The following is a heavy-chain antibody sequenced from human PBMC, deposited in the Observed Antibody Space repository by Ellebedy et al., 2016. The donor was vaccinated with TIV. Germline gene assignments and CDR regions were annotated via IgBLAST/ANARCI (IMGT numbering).Heavy chain of an antibody. V-gene: IGHV1-8*01. D-gene: IGHD2-15*01. Sequence: AASVKVSCKASGYTFTDFDINWVRQATGQGLEWVGWMNPNSGNTGSAQKFQGRVTMTTDSSISTAYMELSSLRSEDTAVYYCGRGRGYDSTGRVYYFDYWGQGSLVTVSS. CDR3: GRGRGYDSTGRVYYFDY. CDR2: MNPNSGNT. J-gene: IGHJ4*02. CDR1: GYTFTDFD.